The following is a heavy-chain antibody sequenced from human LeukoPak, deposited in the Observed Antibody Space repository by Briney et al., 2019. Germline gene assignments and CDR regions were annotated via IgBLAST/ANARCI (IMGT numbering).Heavy chain of an antibody. V-gene: IGHV3-30*02. CDR1: GFSFSTFG. CDR2: IRYDGNDK. J-gene: IGHJ6*03. CDR3: AKDSQLDVGSDYYYYFYMDV. D-gene: IGHD1-1*01. Sequence: GGSLRLSRAASGFSFSTFGMYWVRQVPGKGLEWVAFIRYDGNDKYYGDSAKDRFTISRDNSKNTLYLQMNSLTTDDTGVYYCAKDSQLDVGSDYYYYFYMDVWGRGTTVTVSS.